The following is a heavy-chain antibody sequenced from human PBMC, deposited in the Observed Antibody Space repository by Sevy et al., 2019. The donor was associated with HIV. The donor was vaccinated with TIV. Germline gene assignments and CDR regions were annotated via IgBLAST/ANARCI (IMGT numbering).Heavy chain of an antibody. CDR3: AGGDTPMITDLDY. CDR2: ITSGGAT. Sequence: GGSLRLSCAASGLSFTSNGMSWVRQAPGKGLEWVAGITSGGATYYADSVKGRFTVSRDNSKNPLYLQLNNLGADETAVFYCAGGDTPMITDLDYWGQGTLVTVSS. D-gene: IGHD3-16*01. J-gene: IGHJ4*02. CDR1: GLSFTSNG. V-gene: IGHV3-23*01.